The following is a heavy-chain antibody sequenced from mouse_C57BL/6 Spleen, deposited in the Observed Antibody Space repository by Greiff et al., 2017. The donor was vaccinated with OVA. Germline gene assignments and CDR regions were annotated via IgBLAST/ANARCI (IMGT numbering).Heavy chain of an antibody. CDR2: IYPRDGST. Sequence: VQLQQSDAELVKPGASVKISCKVSGYTFTDHTIHWMKQRPEQGLEWIGYIYPRDGSTKYNEKFKGKATLTADKSSSTAYMQLNSLTSEDSAVYCCAKNYSNRYYAMDYWGQGTSVTVSS. V-gene: IGHV1-78*01. CDR3: AKNYSNRYYAMDY. CDR1: GYTFTDHT. D-gene: IGHD2-5*01. J-gene: IGHJ4*01.